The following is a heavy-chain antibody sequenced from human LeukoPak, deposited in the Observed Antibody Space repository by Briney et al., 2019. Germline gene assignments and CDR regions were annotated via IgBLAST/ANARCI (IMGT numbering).Heavy chain of an antibody. J-gene: IGHJ2*01. Sequence: SETLSLTCAVYGGSLRSYYWSWIRQPPGKGLEWIAYIYYSGSTNYNPSLKSRVTISVDTSKNQFSLKLSSVTAADTAVYCCARVYYSNSYDYWYFDLWGRGTLVTVSS. D-gene: IGHD6-13*01. CDR2: IYYSGST. V-gene: IGHV4-59*01. CDR3: ARVYYSNSYDYWYFDL. CDR1: GGSLRSYY.